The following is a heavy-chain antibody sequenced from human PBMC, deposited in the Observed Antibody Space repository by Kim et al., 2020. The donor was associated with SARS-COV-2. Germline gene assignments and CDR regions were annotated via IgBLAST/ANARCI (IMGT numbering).Heavy chain of an antibody. J-gene: IGHJ4*02. Sequence: GGSLRLSCAASGFTFSSYSMNWVRQAPGKGLEWVSSISSSSSYIYYADSVKGRFTISRDNAKNSLYLQMNSLRAEDTAVYYCASSHVLRYFDWLLLPENPDKTHDYWGQGTLVTVSS. V-gene: IGHV3-21*01. CDR3: ASSHVLRYFDWLLLPENPDKTHDY. D-gene: IGHD3-9*01. CDR2: ISSSSSYI. CDR1: GFTFSSYS.